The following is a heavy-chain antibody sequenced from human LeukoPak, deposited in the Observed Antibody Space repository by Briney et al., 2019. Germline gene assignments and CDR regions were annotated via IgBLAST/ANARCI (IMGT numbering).Heavy chain of an antibody. V-gene: IGHV3-48*03. CDR3: SLLAVASPQDY. Sequence: GGSLRLSCAASGFSFSSYEMHWVRQAPGKGLEWVSDISSSGSTTYYADSVRGRFTTSRDNAKNLLYLQMHSLRAEDAAIYYCSLLAVASPQDYWGQGTLVTVSS. D-gene: IGHD6-19*01. J-gene: IGHJ4*02. CDR2: ISSSGSTT. CDR1: GFSFSSYE.